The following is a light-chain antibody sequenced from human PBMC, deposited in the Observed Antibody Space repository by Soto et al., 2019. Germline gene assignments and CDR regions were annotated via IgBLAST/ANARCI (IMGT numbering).Light chain of an antibody. V-gene: IGLV1-44*01. CDR2: SNN. Sequence: QSALTQPPSASGTPGQRATISCSGSSSNIGRNTVSWYQQLPGTAPKLLIYSNNQRPSGVPDRFSGSKSGTSASLAISGLQSEDEADYYCAAWDDSLNGNVFGTGTKVTVL. CDR3: AAWDDSLNGNV. J-gene: IGLJ1*01. CDR1: SSNIGRNT.